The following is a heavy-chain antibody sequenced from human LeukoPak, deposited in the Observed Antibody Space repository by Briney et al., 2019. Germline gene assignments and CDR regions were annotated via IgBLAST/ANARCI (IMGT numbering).Heavy chain of an antibody. J-gene: IGHJ4*02. CDR3: AKDGSGSYFDC. V-gene: IGHV3-48*02. CDR2: ISSASTI. CDR1: GFTFSTYS. D-gene: IGHD1-26*01. Sequence: GGSLRPSCAASGFTFSTYSMNWVRQAPGKGLEWVAYISSASTIYYADSVKGRFTISRDNAKNSLYLQMNSLRDEDTAVYYCAKDGSGSYFDCWGQGTLVTVSS.